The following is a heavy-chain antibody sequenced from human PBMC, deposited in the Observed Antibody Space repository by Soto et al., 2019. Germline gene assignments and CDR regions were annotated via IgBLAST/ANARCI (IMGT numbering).Heavy chain of an antibody. D-gene: IGHD6-13*01. CDR3: ARWRRPPRGVYAFDI. CDR1: GFTFSSYS. V-gene: IGHV3-48*01. Sequence: EVQLVESGGGLVQPGGSLRLSCAASGFTFSSYSMNWVRQAPGKGLEWVSYISSSSSTIYYADSVKGRFTISRDKAKNSLYLQMDNLRAVHTAVYYCARWRRPPRGVYAFDIWGQGTMVTVSS. J-gene: IGHJ3*02. CDR2: ISSSSSTI.